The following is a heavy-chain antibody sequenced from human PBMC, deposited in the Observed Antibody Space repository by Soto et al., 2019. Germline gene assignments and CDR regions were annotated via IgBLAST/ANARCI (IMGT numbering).Heavy chain of an antibody. CDR1: GFTFSGYW. J-gene: IGHJ5*02. CDR2: LNPNGTFT. CDR3: ARGGTSTTYWGVFYT. D-gene: IGHD7-27*01. Sequence: EVQLVESGGGLVQPGGSLRLSCAGSGFTFSGYWMHWVRQAPGKGPVWVSRLNPNGTFTTNADSVKGRFTISRDNAKNTVYLQMNSLRADDTAVYYCARGGTSTTYWGVFYTWGQGTLVTVSS. V-gene: IGHV3-74*01.